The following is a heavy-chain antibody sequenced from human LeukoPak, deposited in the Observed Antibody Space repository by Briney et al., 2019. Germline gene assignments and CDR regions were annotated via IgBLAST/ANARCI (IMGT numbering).Heavy chain of an antibody. J-gene: IGHJ4*02. CDR3: ASYDFWSGYFDY. CDR2: IKKDGSEK. D-gene: IGHD3-3*01. CDR1: GFPLNNYW. V-gene: IGHV3-7*01. Sequence: GGSRILACAASGFPLNNYWIRWVRQAPGRVREWVANIKKDGSEKYYVDSVKGRFTIARDNAKNSLYLQMNSLRVEDTAVYCCASYDFWSGYFDYWGQGTLVTVSS.